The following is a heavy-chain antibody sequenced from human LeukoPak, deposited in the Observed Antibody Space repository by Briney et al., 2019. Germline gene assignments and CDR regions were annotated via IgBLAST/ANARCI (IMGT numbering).Heavy chain of an antibody. CDR3: ARDSPGTTASDY. V-gene: IGHV3-21*01. D-gene: IGHD1-1*01. CDR1: GFTFDTYR. J-gene: IGHJ4*02. Sequence: GGSLRLSCAASGFTFDTYRMNWVRQAPGKGLEWVSSVSASGSYIYYADSLKGRFTISRDNTKNSLFLQMNSLRAEDTAVYYCARDSPGTTASDYWGQGTLVTVSS. CDR2: VSASGSYI.